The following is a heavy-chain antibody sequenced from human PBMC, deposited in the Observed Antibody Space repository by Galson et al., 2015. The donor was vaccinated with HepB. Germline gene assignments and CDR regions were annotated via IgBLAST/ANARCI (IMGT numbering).Heavy chain of an antibody. J-gene: IGHJ4*02. CDR3: ARDITIFGVVYPYHFDY. CDR1: GYTFTSYG. Sequence: SVKVSCKASGYTFTSYGISWVRQAPGQGLEWMGWISAYNGNINYAQKLQGRVTMTTDTSTSTAYMELRSLRSDDTAVYYCARDITIFGVVYPYHFDYWGQGTLVTVSS. D-gene: IGHD3-3*01. V-gene: IGHV1-18*01. CDR2: ISAYNGNI.